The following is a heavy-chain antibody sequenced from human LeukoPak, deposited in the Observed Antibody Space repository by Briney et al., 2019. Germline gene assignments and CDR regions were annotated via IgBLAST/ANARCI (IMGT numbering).Heavy chain of an antibody. J-gene: IGHJ4*02. CDR3: AREGIVGATGFDY. Sequence: SQTLSLTCTVSGGSISSGGYYWSWIRQPPGKGLEWIGYIYHSGSTYYNPSLKSRVTISVDRSKNQFSLKLSSVTAADTAVYYCAREGIVGATGFDYWGQGTLVTVSS. D-gene: IGHD1-26*01. CDR2: IYHSGST. V-gene: IGHV4-30-2*01. CDR1: GGSISSGGYY.